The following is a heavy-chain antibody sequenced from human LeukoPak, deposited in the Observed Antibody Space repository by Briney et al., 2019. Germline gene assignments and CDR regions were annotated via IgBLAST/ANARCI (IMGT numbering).Heavy chain of an antibody. CDR3: ARDKRVRYCSSTSCYINDY. CDR1: GYTFTSYD. CDR2: MNPNSGNT. Sequence: ASVKVSCKASGYTFTSYDINWVRQATGQGLEWMGWMNPNSGNTGYAQKFQGRVTMTRNTSISTAYMELSSLRSDDTAVYYCARDKRVRYCSSTSCYINDYWGQGTLVTVSS. V-gene: IGHV1-8*01. D-gene: IGHD2-2*02. J-gene: IGHJ4*02.